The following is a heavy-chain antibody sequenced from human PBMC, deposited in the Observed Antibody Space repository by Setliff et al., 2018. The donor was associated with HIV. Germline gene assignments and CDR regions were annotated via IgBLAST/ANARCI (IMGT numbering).Heavy chain of an antibody. Sequence: PSETLSLTCTVSGGSISSSSYYWGWIRQPPGKGLEWIGSIYHSGSTYYNPSLKSRVTISVDTSKNQFSLNLSSVTAADTAVYYCARDRMPMASWVPDKWGQGTLVTVSS. CDR3: ARDRMPMASWVPDK. CDR2: IYHSGST. J-gene: IGHJ4*02. V-gene: IGHV4-39*07. CDR1: GGSISSSSYY. D-gene: IGHD2-2*01.